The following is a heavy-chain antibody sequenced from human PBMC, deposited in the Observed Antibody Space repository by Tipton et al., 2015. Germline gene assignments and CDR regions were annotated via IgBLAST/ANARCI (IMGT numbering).Heavy chain of an antibody. D-gene: IGHD3-10*01. CDR2: ISSSSGYI. Sequence: SLRLSCAASGFTFSSYSMNWVRQAPGKGLEWVSYISSSSGYIYYADSVKGRFTISRDNAKNSLYLQMNSLRAEDTAVYYCAREGHYYGSGGDYFDYWGQGTLVTVSS. CDR3: AREGHYYGSGGDYFDY. J-gene: IGHJ4*02. V-gene: IGHV3-21*05. CDR1: GFTFSSYS.